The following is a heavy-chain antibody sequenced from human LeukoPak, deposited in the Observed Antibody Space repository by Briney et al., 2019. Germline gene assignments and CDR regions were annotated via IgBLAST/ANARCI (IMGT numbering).Heavy chain of an antibody. J-gene: IGHJ6*03. Sequence: SETLSLTCAVYGGSFSGYYWSWIRQPPGKGLEWIGEINHSGSTNYNPSLKSRVTISVDTSKNQFSLQLNSVTPEDTAVYYCARDIGEPEYYYYMDVWGKGTTVTVSS. V-gene: IGHV4-34*01. CDR3: ARDIGEPEYYYYMDV. CDR1: GGSFSGYY. D-gene: IGHD1-14*01. CDR2: INHSGST.